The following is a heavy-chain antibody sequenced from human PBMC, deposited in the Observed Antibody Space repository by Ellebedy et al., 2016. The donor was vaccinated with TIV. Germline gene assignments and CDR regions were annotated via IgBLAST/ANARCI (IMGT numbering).Heavy chain of an antibody. CDR2: IYWDDDK. CDR3: AHFGLGARNFDY. D-gene: IGHD3-10*01. V-gene: IGHV2-5*02. Sequence: SGPTLVKPTQTLTLTCTFSGFSLSTSGVGVGWIRQPPGKALEWLALIYWDDDKRYSPSLKSRLTVTKDTSKNQVVLTMTNMDPVDTATYYCAHFGLGARNFDYWGQGTLVTVSS. CDR1: GFSLSTSGVG. J-gene: IGHJ4*02.